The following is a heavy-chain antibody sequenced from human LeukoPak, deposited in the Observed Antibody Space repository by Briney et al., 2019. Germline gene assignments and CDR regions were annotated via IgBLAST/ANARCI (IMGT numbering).Heavy chain of an antibody. J-gene: IGHJ4*02. CDR2: IYYSGST. Sequence: SETLSLTCTVSGGSISSYYWSWIRQPPGKGLEWIGYIYYSGSTNYNPSLKSRVTISVDTSKNQFSLKLSSVTAADTAVYYCARWPPRITIFGVVIVTHVDYWGQGTLVTVSS. CDR3: ARWPPRITIFGVVIVTHVDY. V-gene: IGHV4-59*08. CDR1: GGSISSYY. D-gene: IGHD3-3*01.